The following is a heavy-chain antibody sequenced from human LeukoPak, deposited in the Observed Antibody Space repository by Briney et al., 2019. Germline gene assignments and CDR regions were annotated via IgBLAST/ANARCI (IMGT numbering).Heavy chain of an antibody. Sequence: PGGSLRLSCAASGFTFSSYAMSWVRQAPWKGLEWVSAISGSGGSTYYADSVKGRFTISRDNSKNTLYLQMNSLRAEDTAVYYCAKDGMVRGVIIDYFDYWGQGTLVTVSS. V-gene: IGHV3-23*01. CDR3: AKDGMVRGVIIDYFDY. CDR1: GFTFSSYA. D-gene: IGHD3-10*01. CDR2: ISGSGGST. J-gene: IGHJ4*02.